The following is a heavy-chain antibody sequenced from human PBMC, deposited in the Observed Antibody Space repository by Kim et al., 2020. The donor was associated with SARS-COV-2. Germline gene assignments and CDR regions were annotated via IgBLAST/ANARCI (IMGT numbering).Heavy chain of an antibody. V-gene: IGHV4-34*01. D-gene: IGHD2-15*01. CDR1: GGSFSGYY. J-gene: IGHJ4*02. CDR2: INHSGST. Sequence: SETLSLTCAVYGGSFSGYYWSWIRQPPGKGLEWIGEINHSGSTNYNPSLKSRVTISVDTSKNQFSLKLSSVTAADTAVYYCARGRGDVVVVAATPTRYFDYWGQGTLVTVSS. CDR3: ARGRGDVVVVAATPTRYFDY.